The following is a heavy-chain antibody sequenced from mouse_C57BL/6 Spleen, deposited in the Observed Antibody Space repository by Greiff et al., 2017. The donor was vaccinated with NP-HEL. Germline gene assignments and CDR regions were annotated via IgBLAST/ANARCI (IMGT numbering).Heavy chain of an antibody. V-gene: IGHV1-22*01. D-gene: IGHD1-1*01. CDR3: ARSDYGSSSWFAY. J-gene: IGHJ3*01. CDR1: GYTFTDYN. Sequence: EVQLQQSGPELVKPGASVKMSCKASGYTFTDYNMHWVKQSHGKSLEWIGYINPNNGGTSYNQKFKGKATLTVNKSSSTAYMELRSLTSEDSAVYYCARSDYGSSSWFAYWGQGTLVTVSA. CDR2: INPNNGGT.